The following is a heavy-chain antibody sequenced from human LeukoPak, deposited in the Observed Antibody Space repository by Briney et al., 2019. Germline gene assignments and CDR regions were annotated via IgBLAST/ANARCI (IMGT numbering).Heavy chain of an antibody. J-gene: IGHJ4*02. Sequence: PSETLSLTCGVYGGSFSAYYWTWIRETPGKGLEWIGEVSHSGHTEYNPPLRSRVTILLDPSKNQFSLTVKSVNAADTAVYYCARGGTVAGYRSPLKNHFDSWGQGSLVTVSS. CDR1: GGSFSAYY. V-gene: IGHV4-34*01. D-gene: IGHD6-19*01. CDR2: VSHSGHT. CDR3: ARGGTVAGYRSPLKNHFDS.